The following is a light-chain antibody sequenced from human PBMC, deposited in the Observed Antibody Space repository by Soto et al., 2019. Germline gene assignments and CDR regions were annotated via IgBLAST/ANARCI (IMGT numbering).Light chain of an antibody. J-gene: IGLJ2*01. CDR3: SSYTTISSVV. CDR2: EVT. Sequence: QSVLTQPASVSGSPGQSITISCTGTSSDIGDYTYVSWYQQHPGKAPKLMIYEVTNRPSGVSNRFSGSKSGNTASLTISGLQAEDEADYYCSSYTTISSVVFGGGTKLTVL. CDR1: SSDIGDYTY. V-gene: IGLV2-14*01.